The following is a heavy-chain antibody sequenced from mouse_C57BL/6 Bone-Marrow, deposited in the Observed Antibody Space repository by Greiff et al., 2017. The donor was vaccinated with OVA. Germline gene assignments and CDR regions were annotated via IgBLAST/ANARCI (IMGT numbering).Heavy chain of an antibody. V-gene: IGHV1-55*01. CDR1: GYTFTSYW. CDR2: IYPGSGST. CDR3: ARRGYYYGSPAWFAY. J-gene: IGHJ3*01. D-gene: IGHD1-1*01. Sequence: VQLQQPGAELVKPGASVKMSCKASGYTFTSYWINWVKQRPGQGLEWIGDIYPGSGSTNYNEKFKSKATLTVDTSSSTAYMQLSSLTSEDSAVYYCARRGYYYGSPAWFAYWGQGTLVTVSA.